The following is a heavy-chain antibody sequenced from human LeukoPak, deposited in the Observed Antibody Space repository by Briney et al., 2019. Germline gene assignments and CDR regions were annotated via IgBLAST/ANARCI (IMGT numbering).Heavy chain of an antibody. J-gene: IGHJ4*02. V-gene: IGHV3-30-3*01. CDR3: ARAVSYSGSYSALDY. CDR2: ISYDGSNK. CDR1: GFTFSSYA. D-gene: IGHD1-26*01. Sequence: LGGSLRLSCAASGFTFSSYAMHWVRQAPGKGLEWVAVISYDGSNKYYADSVKGRFTISRDNAKNSLYLQMNSLRAEDTAVYYCARAVSYSGSYSALDYWGQGTLVTVSS.